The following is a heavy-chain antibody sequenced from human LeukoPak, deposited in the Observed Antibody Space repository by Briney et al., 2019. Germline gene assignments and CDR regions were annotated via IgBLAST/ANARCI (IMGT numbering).Heavy chain of an antibody. J-gene: IGHJ6*02. V-gene: IGHV4-59*01. D-gene: IGHD3-10*01. CDR2: IYYSGST. Sequence: TSETLSLTCTVSGGSMSSNYWSWIRQPPGKGLEWIGYIYYSGSTNYNPSLKSRVTISVDTSKNQFSLKLSSVTAADTAVYYCARARYGSGNGTYYYYYGMDVWGQGTTVTVSS. CDR3: ARARYGSGNGTYYYYYGMDV. CDR1: GGSMSSNY.